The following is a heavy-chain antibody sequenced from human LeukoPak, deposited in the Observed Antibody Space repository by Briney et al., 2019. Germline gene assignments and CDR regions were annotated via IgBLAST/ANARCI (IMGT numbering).Heavy chain of an antibody. D-gene: IGHD2-2*01. CDR2: FDPEDGET. J-gene: IGHJ4*02. CDR1: GYTLTELS. V-gene: IGHV1-24*01. Sequence: ASVKVSCKVSGYTLTELSMHWVRQAPGKGLEWMGGFDPEDGETIYAQRFQGRVAMTEDTSTDTAYMELSSLRSEDTAVYYCATGYCSSTSCLDYWGQGTLVTVSS. CDR3: ATGYCSSTSCLDY.